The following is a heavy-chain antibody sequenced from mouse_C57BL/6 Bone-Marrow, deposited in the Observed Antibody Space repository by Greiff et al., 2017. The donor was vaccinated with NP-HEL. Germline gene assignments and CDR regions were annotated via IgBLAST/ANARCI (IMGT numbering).Heavy chain of an antibody. Sequence: EVKLMESGGGLVQPGGSLKLSCAASGFTFSDYGMAWVRQAPRKGPAWVAFISNLAYSLYYADTVTGRFTISSENAKNTLYLEMISLRSEDTAMYYFARWDYDGYAMDYWGQGTSVTVSS. V-gene: IGHV5-15*01. CDR3: ARWDYDGYAMDY. CDR2: ISNLAYSL. D-gene: IGHD2-4*01. CDR1: GFTFSDYG. J-gene: IGHJ4*01.